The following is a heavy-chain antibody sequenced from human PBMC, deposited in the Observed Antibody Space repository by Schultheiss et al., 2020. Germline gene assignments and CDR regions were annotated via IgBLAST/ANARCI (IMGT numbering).Heavy chain of an antibody. CDR1: GGSISSGGYY. V-gene: IGHV4-31*03. J-gene: IGHJ3*02. Sequence: SETLSLTCTVSGGSISSGGYYWSWIRQHPGKGLEWIGYIYYSGSTYYNPSLKSRVTISVDTSKNQFSLKLSSVTAADTAVYYCARVGYYYDSSGYYYDAFDIWGQGTMVTVSS. CDR2: IYYSGST. CDR3: ARVGYYYDSSGYYYDAFDI. D-gene: IGHD3-22*01.